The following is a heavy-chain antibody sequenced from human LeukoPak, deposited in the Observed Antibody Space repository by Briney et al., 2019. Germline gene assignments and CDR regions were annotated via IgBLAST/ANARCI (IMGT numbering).Heavy chain of an antibody. D-gene: IGHD3-10*01. CDR1: GGSISGYY. CDR2: IFYTGNT. CDR3: ARTVLWFGESPTGYYYMDV. J-gene: IGHJ6*03. V-gene: IGHV4-59*12. Sequence: PSETLSLTCNVSGGSISGYYWTWMRQPPGKGLEWIGYIFYTGNTKYNPSLQSRVSMSVATSKNQLSLQLHSVTAADTAVYYCARTVLWFGESPTGYYYMDVWGKGTTVTVSS.